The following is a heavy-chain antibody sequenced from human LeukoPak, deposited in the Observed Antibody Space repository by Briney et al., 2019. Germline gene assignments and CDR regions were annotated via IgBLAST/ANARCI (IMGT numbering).Heavy chain of an antibody. D-gene: IGHD2-2*01. CDR2: IYYSGST. CDR3: ARVSCSSTSCPRRDALDV. V-gene: IGHV4-59*01. CDR1: GGSISYYY. J-gene: IGHJ3*01. Sequence: SETLSLTCTVSGGSISYYYGSWIRQPPGKGLEWIGYIYYSGSTNYNPSLKSRVTISVDTSKNQFSLNLTSVTTADTAVYYCARVSCSSTSCPRRDALDVWGQGTMVTVSS.